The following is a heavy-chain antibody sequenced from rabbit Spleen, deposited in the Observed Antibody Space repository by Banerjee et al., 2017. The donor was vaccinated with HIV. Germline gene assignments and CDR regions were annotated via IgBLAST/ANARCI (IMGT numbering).Heavy chain of an antibody. J-gene: IGHJ4*01. Sequence: QQLVESGGDLVKPGASLTLTCKASGFSFSRGYYMCWVRQAPGKGLEWIACIGVGGGSTYYANWAKGRFTISKTSSTTVTLQMTSLTAADTATYFCTRDDGSSWGYGLWGQGTLVTVS. CDR1: GFSFSRGYY. D-gene: IGHD5-1*01. V-gene: IGHV1S40*01. CDR2: IGVGGGST. CDR3: TRDDGSSWGYGL.